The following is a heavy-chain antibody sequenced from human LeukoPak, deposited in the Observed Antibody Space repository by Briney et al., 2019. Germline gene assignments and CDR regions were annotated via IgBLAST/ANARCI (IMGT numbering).Heavy chain of an antibody. CDR3: ARGGDIVVATPRGFDF. V-gene: IGHV1-2*02. J-gene: IGHJ5*01. CDR1: GSTFTAYY. CDR2: LNPNSGGT. D-gene: IGHD2-2*01. Sequence: ASVKVSCKASGSTFTAYYIHWVRQAPGQGLEWMGWLNPNSGGTYFAQKFQDRVTVTRDTSINTAYMELTRLTSDDTAVYYCARGGDIVVATPRGFDFWGQGSLVTVSS.